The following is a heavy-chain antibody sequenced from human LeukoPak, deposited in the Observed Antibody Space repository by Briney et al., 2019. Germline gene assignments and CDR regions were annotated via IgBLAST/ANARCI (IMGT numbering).Heavy chain of an antibody. Sequence: KPSETLSLTCAVSGYSISSGYYWGWIRQPPGKGLEWIGSIYHSGSTYYNPSLKSRVTISVDTSKNQFSLKLSSVTAADTAVYYCARLDGYDLDYWGQGTLVTVSS. V-gene: IGHV4-38-2*01. J-gene: IGHJ4*02. D-gene: IGHD5-24*01. CDR2: IYHSGST. CDR3: ARLDGYDLDY. CDR1: GYSISSGYY.